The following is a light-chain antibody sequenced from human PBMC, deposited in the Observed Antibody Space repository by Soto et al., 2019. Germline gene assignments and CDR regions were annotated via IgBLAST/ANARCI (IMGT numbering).Light chain of an antibody. CDR3: QQCNNWPLT. J-gene: IGKJ4*01. V-gene: IGKV3-11*01. CDR2: DAS. CDR1: QSVNSY. Sequence: EIVLTQSPATLSLSPGERATLSCRASQSVNSYLAWYQQKPGQAPRLLIYDASNRATGIPARFSGSGSGTDFTLTIISLEPEDCAVYYCQQCNNWPLTFGGGTKVEIK.